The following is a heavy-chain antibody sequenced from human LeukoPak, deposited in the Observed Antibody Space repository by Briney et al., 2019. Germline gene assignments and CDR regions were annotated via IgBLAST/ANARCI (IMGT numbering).Heavy chain of an antibody. J-gene: IGHJ5*02. CDR2: INHSGST. Sequence: GSLRLSCAASGFTFSSYWMSWVRQPPGKGLEWIGEINHSGSTNYNPSLKSRVTISVDTSKNQFSLKLSSVTAADTAVYYCARCGHYDILTGDINWFDPWGQGTLVTVSS. D-gene: IGHD3-9*01. CDR1: GFTFSSYW. V-gene: IGHV4-34*01. CDR3: ARCGHYDILTGDINWFDP.